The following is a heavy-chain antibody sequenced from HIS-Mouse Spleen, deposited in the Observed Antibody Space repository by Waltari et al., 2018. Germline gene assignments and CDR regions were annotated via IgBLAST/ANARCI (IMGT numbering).Heavy chain of an antibody. V-gene: IGHV3-30*18. D-gene: IGHD6-13*01. CDR2: ISYDGSNK. CDR3: AKDSHCIAAAISYFDY. J-gene: IGHJ4*02. Sequence: QVQLVESGGGVVQPGRSLRLSCAASGFTFSSYGMHWVRQAPGKGLEWVAVISYDGSNKYYADSVKGRFTISRDNSKNTLYLQMNSLRAEDTAVYYCAKDSHCIAAAISYFDYWGQGTLVTVSS. CDR1: GFTFSSYG.